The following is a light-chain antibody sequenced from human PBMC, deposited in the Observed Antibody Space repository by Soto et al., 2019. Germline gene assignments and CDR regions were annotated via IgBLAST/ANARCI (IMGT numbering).Light chain of an antibody. V-gene: IGKV1-33*01. CDR3: QQYDHLRT. Sequence: DIQMTQSPSSLSASVGDRVTITCQASQDISNYLNWYQQKPGKAPKLLIYGASNLETGVPSRFSGSGSGTDFTFTISSLQPKDIATYYCQQYDHLRTFGQGTKVDSK. CDR2: GAS. CDR1: QDISNY. J-gene: IGKJ1*01.